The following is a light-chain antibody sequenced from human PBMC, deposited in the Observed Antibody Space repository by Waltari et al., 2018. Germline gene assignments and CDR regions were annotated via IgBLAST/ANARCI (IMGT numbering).Light chain of an antibody. CDR1: SGDIGAYNY. J-gene: IGLJ3*02. CDR3: MSYTTTITWV. CDR2: EVI. V-gene: IGLV2-14*01. Sequence: QSALTQPASVCASPGQSITIPCTGTSGDIGAYNYVSWSHNHPGNAPKLMIYEVIHRPSGVSTRFSGSKSGNTASLTISGLQAEDEAYYYCMSYTTTITWVFGGGTKLTVL.